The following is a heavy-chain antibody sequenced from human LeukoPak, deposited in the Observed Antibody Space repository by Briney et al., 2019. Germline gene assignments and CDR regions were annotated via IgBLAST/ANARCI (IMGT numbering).Heavy chain of an antibody. D-gene: IGHD2-2*01. Sequence: GGSLRLSCVASGFTLSSDEMNWVRQAPGKGLEWVSYISSSGSTIYYADSVKGRFTISRDNSKNSLYLQMNSLRSEDTALYYCAKRQYQPHYGLDVWGQGTTVTVSS. CDR1: GFTLSSDE. V-gene: IGHV3-48*03. J-gene: IGHJ6*02. CDR2: ISSSGSTI. CDR3: AKRQYQPHYGLDV.